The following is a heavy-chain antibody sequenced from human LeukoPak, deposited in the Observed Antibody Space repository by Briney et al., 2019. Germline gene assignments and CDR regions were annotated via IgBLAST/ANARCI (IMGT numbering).Heavy chain of an antibody. J-gene: IGHJ4*02. Sequence: HPGGSLRLSCAASGFTFSSYAMSWVRQAPGKGLEWVSAISGSGGSTYYADSVKGRFTISRDNSENTLYLQMNSLRAEDTAVYYCAKDGVGATIWIYYFDYWGQGTLVTVSS. CDR1: GFTFSSYA. CDR3: AKDGVGATIWIYYFDY. CDR2: ISGSGGST. D-gene: IGHD1-26*01. V-gene: IGHV3-23*01.